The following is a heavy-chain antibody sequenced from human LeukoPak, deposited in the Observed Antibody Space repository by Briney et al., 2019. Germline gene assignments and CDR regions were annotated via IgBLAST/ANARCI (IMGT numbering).Heavy chain of an antibody. Sequence: ASVKVSCKLSGYTLTELSMSWVRQAPGKGLEWMGGFDPEDGETIYAQKFQGRVTMTEDTSTDTAYMELSSLRSEDTAVYYCARDRGSSGQTGFDYWGQGTLVTVSS. D-gene: IGHD6-19*01. CDR3: ARDRGSSGQTGFDY. J-gene: IGHJ4*02. V-gene: IGHV1-24*01. CDR1: GYTLTELS. CDR2: FDPEDGET.